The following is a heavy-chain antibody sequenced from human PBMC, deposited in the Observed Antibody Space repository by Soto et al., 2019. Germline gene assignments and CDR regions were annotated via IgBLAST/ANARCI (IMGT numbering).Heavy chain of an antibody. Sequence: PGGSLRLSCAASGFTFSSYSMNWVRQAPGKGLEWVSSISSSSSYIYYADSVKGRFTISRDNAKNSLYLQMNSLRAEDTAVYYCARDQAIRGDGYGYWGQGTLVTVSS. CDR1: GFTFSSYS. J-gene: IGHJ4*02. CDR3: ARDQAIRGDGYGY. CDR2: ISSSSSYI. V-gene: IGHV3-21*01. D-gene: IGHD5-18*01.